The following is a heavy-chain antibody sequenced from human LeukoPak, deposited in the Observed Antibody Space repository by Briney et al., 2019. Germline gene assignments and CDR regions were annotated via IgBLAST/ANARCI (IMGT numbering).Heavy chain of an antibody. D-gene: IGHD5-12*01. CDR1: GYTFTSYG. J-gene: IGHJ4*02. CDR3: ARVYGPDMVATSHFDY. CDR2: IISISGTA. V-gene: IGHV1-69*06. Sequence: SVKVSCKASGYTFTSYGISRVRQAPGQGLEWMGGIISISGTANYAQKFQGRVTITADKFTSTAYMELTSLRSEDTAVYYCARVYGPDMVATSHFDYWGQGTLVTVSS.